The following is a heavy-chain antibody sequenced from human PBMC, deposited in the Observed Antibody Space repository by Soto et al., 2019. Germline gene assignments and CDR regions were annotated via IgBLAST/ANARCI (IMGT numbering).Heavy chain of an antibody. V-gene: IGHV5-51*01. D-gene: IGHD5-12*01. CDR3: ARIYGGYRNYFDY. J-gene: IGHJ4*02. Sequence: GESLKISCKGSGYSFTSYWIGWVRKMPGKGLEWMRNIYPGDSDTRNSPSFQDQVNISAHKSISTAYLQWSILEASDTAMFYCARIYGGYRNYFDYWSQGALVTVSS. CDR1: GYSFTSYW. CDR2: IYPGDSDT.